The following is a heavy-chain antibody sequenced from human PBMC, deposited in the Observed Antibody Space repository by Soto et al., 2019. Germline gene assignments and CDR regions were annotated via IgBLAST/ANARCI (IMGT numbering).Heavy chain of an antibody. CDR1: GFTFSSYA. CDR2: ISGSGGST. V-gene: IGHV3-23*01. D-gene: IGHD6-6*01. J-gene: IGHJ3*02. CDR3: AKGGLYSSSSIDAFDI. Sequence: GESLKISCAASGFTFSSYAMSWVRQAPGKGLEWVSAISGSGGSTYYADSVKGRFTISRDNSKNTLYLQMNSLRAEDTAVYYCAKGGLYSSSSIDAFDIWGQGTMVTISS.